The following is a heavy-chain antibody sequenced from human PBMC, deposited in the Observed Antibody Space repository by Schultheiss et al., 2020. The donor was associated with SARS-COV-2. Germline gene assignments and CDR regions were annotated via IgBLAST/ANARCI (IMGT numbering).Heavy chain of an antibody. CDR2: INHSGST. Sequence: SETLSLTCAVSGYSISSAYYWGWIRQPPGKGLEWIGEINHSGSTNYNPSLKSLVTMSVDTSKNQFSLKLSSVTAADTAVYYCARAPRCPPGSTSCYGLSYYYYGMDVWGQGTTVTVSS. J-gene: IGHJ6*02. CDR3: ARAPRCPPGSTSCYGLSYYYYGMDV. D-gene: IGHD2-2*01. V-gene: IGHV4-38-2*01. CDR1: GYSISSAYY.